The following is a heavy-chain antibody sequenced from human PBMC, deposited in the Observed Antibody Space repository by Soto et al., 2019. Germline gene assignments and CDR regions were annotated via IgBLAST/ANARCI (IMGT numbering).Heavy chain of an antibody. V-gene: IGHV4-31*03. CDR3: ARVFGFGGMDV. CDR1: GGSISSGGYY. J-gene: IGHJ6*04. D-gene: IGHD3-10*01. Sequence: QVQLQESGPGLVTPSETLSLTCTVAGGSISSGGYYWSWIRQHPVKGLEWIGYIYCIGSTYYSPSLKSRVTLPVYPSKYPWPLKLSSVTAAATAVDYCARVFGFGGMDVWGKWTTVTVSS. CDR2: IYCIGST.